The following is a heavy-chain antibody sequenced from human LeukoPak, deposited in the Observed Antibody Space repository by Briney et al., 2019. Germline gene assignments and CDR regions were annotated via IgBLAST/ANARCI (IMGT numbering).Heavy chain of an antibody. D-gene: IGHD6-19*01. CDR2: IYTSGST. CDR1: GGSISTYF. CDR3: ARGGSGWNYYYYYMDV. Sequence: SETLSLTCTVSGGSISTYFWSWIRQPAGKGLEWIGRIYTSGSTNYNPSLKSRVTISVDTSKNQFSLKLSSVTAADTAVYYCARGGSGWNYYYYYMDVWGKGTTVTISS. V-gene: IGHV4-4*07. J-gene: IGHJ6*03.